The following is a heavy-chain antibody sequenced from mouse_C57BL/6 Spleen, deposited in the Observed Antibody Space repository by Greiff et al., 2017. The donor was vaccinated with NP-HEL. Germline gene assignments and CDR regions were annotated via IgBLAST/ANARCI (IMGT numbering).Heavy chain of an antibody. V-gene: IGHV1-81*01. CDR3: ARQAWDPFFDY. J-gene: IGHJ2*01. CDR1: GYTFTSYG. CDR2: IYPRSGNT. Sequence: VNVVESGAELARPGASVKLSCKASGYTFTSYGISWVKQRTGQGLEWIGEIYPRSGNTYYNEKFKGKATLTADKSSSTAYMELRSLTSEDSAVYFCARQAWDPFFDYWGQGTTLTVSS. D-gene: IGHD4-1*01.